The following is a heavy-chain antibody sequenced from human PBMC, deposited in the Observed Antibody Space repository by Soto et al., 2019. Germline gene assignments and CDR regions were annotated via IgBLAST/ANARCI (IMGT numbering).Heavy chain of an antibody. CDR2: ISGSGASI. CDR3: AKDGLGSCTGGTCYGSDY. D-gene: IGHD2-15*01. J-gene: IGHJ4*02. V-gene: IGHV3-23*01. CDR1: GFTFSSYV. Sequence: EVQLLESGGNLVQPGGSLRLSCAASGFTFSSYVMSWVRQAPGKGLEWVSTISGSGASIYDADSVKGRFTISRDNSKNTVYMQMNSLRAEDTAVHYCAKDGLGSCTGGTCYGSDYWGQGTLVTVSS.